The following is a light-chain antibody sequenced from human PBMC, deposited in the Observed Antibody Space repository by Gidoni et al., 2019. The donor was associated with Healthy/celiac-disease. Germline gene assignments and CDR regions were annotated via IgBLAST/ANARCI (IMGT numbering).Light chain of an antibody. CDR2: WAS. CDR1: QSVLYSSNNKNY. J-gene: IGKJ2*01. CDR3: QQYYSTGYT. V-gene: IGKV4-1*01. Sequence: DIVMTQSPDSLAVSLCERATLNCKSSQSVLYSSNNKNYLAWYQQKPGQPPKLLIYWASTRESGVPDRFSGSGSGTDFTLTISSLQDEDVAVYYCQQYYSTGYTFGQGTKLEIK.